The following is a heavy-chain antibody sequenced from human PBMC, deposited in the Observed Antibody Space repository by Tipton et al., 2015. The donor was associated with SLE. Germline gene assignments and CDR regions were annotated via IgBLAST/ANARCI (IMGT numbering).Heavy chain of an antibody. D-gene: IGHD3-10*01. J-gene: IGHJ3*02. CDR1: GFTFSNYA. V-gene: IGHV3-23*01. Sequence: SLRLSCAASGFTFSNYAVSWVRPAPGKGLEWVSTLSRSGENTYYADSVKGRFTISRDNSKNTLYLQMSSLRVEDTALYYCARRNSESGAFDIWGQGTLVTVSS. CDR2: LSRSGENT. CDR3: ARRNSESGAFDI.